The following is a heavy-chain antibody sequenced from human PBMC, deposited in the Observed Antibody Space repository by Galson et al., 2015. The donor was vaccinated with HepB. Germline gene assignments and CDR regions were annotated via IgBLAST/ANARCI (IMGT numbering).Heavy chain of an antibody. Sequence: SETLSLTCTVSGGSISSYYWSWIRQPPGKGLEWIGFIYYSGTTNYNPSLKSRVTISVDTSKNQFSLNLSSVTAADTAVYYCTRVPDANAFDIWGQGTMVTVSS. J-gene: IGHJ3*02. CDR2: IYYSGTT. D-gene: IGHD2-2*01. CDR3: TRVPDANAFDI. V-gene: IGHV4-59*01. CDR1: GGSISSYY.